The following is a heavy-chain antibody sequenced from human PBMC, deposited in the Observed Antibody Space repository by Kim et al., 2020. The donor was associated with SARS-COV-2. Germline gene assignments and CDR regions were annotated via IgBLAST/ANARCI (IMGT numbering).Heavy chain of an antibody. D-gene: IGHD6-19*01. CDR1: GFTFSSYA. CDR3: ARGRMQWLVGPPGYYYYYGIDV. CDR2: ISYDGSNK. Sequence: GGSLRLSCAASGFTFSSYAMHWVRQAPGKGLEWVAVISYDGSNKYYADSVKGRFTISRDNSKNTLYLQMNSLRAEDTAVYYCARGRMQWLVGPPGYYYYYGIDVWGQGTTVTVSS. V-gene: IGHV3-30*04. J-gene: IGHJ6*02.